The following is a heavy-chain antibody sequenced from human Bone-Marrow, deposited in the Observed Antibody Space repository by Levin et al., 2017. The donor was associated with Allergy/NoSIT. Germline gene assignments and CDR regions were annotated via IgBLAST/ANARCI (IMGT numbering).Heavy chain of an antibody. CDR1: GFTFSGSA. V-gene: IGHV3-73*01. CDR3: TTSSSGWYEADYYYYGMDV. Sequence: GESLKISCAASGFTFSGSAMHWVRQASGKGLEWVGRIRSKANSYATAYAASVKGRFTISRDDSKNTAYLQMNSLKTEDTAVYYCTTSSSGWYEADYYYYGMDVWGQGTTVTVSS. D-gene: IGHD6-19*01. CDR2: IRSKANSYAT. J-gene: IGHJ6*02.